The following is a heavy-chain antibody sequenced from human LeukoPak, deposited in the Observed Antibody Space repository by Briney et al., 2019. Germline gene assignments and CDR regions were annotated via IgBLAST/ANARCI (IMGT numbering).Heavy chain of an antibody. CDR1: GGSISSYY. V-gene: IGHV4-59*01. J-gene: IGHJ4*02. D-gene: IGHD3-9*01. CDR3: ARSLTDYYSIDY. Sequence: SETLSLTCTVSGGSISSYYWSWIRQPPGKGPEWIGYIYYSGSTNYNPSLKSRLTISVDTSKNQFSLKLSSVTAADTAVYYCARSLTDYYSIDYWGQGTLVTVSS. CDR2: IYYSGST.